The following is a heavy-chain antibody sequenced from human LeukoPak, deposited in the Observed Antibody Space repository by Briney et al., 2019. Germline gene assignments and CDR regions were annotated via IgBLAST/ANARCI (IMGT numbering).Heavy chain of an antibody. J-gene: IGHJ4*02. D-gene: IGHD6-19*01. CDR2: IIPIFGTA. CDR3: ARDEYSSGCYGY. Sequence: ASVKVSCKASGGSFTSYAISWVRQAPGQGLEWMRGIIPIFGTANYAQKFQGRVTITTDESTSTAYMELSSLRSEDTAVYYCARDEYSSGCYGYWGQGTLVTVSS. CDR1: GGSFTSYA. V-gene: IGHV1-69*05.